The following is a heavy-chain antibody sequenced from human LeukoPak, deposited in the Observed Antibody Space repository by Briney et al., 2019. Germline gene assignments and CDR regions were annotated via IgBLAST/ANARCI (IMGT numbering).Heavy chain of an antibody. V-gene: IGHV1-18*01. CDR3: AREWALHDTGDHYLSWFDP. Sequence: PGASVKLSCKTSGYTFSSYGIAWVRQAPGQGLEWMGWISAYNGKTNYAQNLQGRVTMTTDTSTSTGYMELRSLRSDDTAVYYCAREWALHDTGDHYLSWFDPWGQGTLVTVSS. J-gene: IGHJ5*02. CDR2: ISAYNGKT. D-gene: IGHD2-8*02. CDR1: GYTFSSYG.